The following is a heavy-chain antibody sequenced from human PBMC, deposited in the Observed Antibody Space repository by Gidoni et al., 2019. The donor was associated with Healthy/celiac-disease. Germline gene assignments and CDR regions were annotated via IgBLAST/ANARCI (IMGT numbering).Heavy chain of an antibody. CDR1: GGYISSYY. Sequence: QVQLQESGPGLVKPSETLSLTCTVSGGYISSYYWSWIRQPPGKGLEWMGYIYYSGITNYNPSLKSRVTISVDTSKNQFSLKLSSVTAADTAVYYCARGSGRYYDSSGYYSTTGYFDLWGRGTLVTVSS. J-gene: IGHJ2*01. CDR3: ARGSGRYYDSSGYYSTTGYFDL. D-gene: IGHD3-22*01. V-gene: IGHV4-59*01. CDR2: IYYSGIT.